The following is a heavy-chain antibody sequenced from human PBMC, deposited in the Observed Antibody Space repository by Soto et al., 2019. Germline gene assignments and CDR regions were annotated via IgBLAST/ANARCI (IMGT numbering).Heavy chain of an antibody. CDR1: GYTFTGYY. Sequence: ASVKVSCKASGYTFTGYYMHWVRQAPGQGLEWMGWINPNSGGTNYAQKFQGWVTMTRDTSISTAYMELSRLRSDDTAVYYCARVSSGVLSAFDICCQATIVTVSS. CDR2: INPNSGGT. J-gene: IGHJ3*02. CDR3: ARVSSGVLSAFDI. V-gene: IGHV1-2*04. D-gene: IGHD3-10*01.